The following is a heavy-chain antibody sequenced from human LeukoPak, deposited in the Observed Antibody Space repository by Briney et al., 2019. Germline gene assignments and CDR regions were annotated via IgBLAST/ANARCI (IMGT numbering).Heavy chain of an antibody. CDR1: GIILSNYG. Sequence: GGSLRLSCAVPGIILSNYGMSWVRQAPGKGLEWVAGISGSGGSTNYADSVKGRFTTSRDNPKNTLYLQMNSLTVEDTAVYFCAKRGVVIRVILVGFHKEAYYFDSWGQGALVTVSS. CDR3: AKRGVVIRVILVGFHKEAYYFDS. D-gene: IGHD3-22*01. J-gene: IGHJ4*02. V-gene: IGHV3-23*01. CDR2: ISGSGGST.